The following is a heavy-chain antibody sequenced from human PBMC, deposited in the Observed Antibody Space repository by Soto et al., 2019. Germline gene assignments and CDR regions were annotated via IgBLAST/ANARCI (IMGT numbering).Heavy chain of an antibody. CDR3: TRWNGYGDH. Sequence: VQLLESGGGLVQPGGSLRLSCVVSGFTLGPYGVTWVRQVPGKGLERGSGFSGGGGTTRFRDSGKGRFTTSRDDPRSTVYLPMKRLGVDDTAVYYCTRWNGYGDHWGRGTLVTVSS. CDR1: GFTLGPYG. J-gene: IGHJ4*02. D-gene: IGHD1-1*01. CDR2: FSGGGGTT. V-gene: IGHV3-23*01.